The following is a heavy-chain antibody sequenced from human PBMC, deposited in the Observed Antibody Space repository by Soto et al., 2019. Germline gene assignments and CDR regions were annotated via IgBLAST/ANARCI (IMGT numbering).Heavy chain of an antibody. J-gene: IGHJ4*02. CDR2: IWYDGSNK. CDR1: GFTFSSYG. CDR3: ARDYGSGMDY. Sequence: QVQLVESGGGVVQPGRSLRLSCAAPGFTFSSYGMHWVRQAPGKGLEWVAIIWYDGSNKYYADSVKGRFIISRDNSKNTLYLQMNSLRAEDTAVYYCARDYGSGMDYWGQGTLVTVS. V-gene: IGHV3-33*01. D-gene: IGHD3-10*01.